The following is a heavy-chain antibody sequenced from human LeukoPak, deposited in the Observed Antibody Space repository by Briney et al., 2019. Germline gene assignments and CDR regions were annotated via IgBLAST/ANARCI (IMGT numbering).Heavy chain of an antibody. J-gene: IGHJ3*02. CDR2: ISSSSGTI. Sequence: PGGSLRLSCAASGFTFSSYSMNWVRQAPGKGLEWVSYISSSSGTIYYADSVKGRFTISRDNAKNSLYLQMNSLRAEDTAMYYCARDHYGSGTYYNSAFDIWGQGTMATVSS. V-gene: IGHV3-48*01. CDR1: GFTFSSYS. D-gene: IGHD3-10*01. CDR3: ARDHYGSGTYYNSAFDI.